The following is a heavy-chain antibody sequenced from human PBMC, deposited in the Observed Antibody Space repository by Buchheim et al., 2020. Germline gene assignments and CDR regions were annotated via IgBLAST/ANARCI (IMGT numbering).Heavy chain of an antibody. CDR2: IYYSGST. CDR3: ARDSSRYYDFWSGYYGGPGYNWFDP. J-gene: IGHJ5*02. D-gene: IGHD3-3*01. CDR1: GGSISSSSYY. V-gene: IGHV4-39*07. Sequence: QLQLQESGPGLVRPSETLSLTCTVSGGSISSSSYYWGWIRQPPGTGLEWTGSIYYSGSTYHNPSLKSRVTISVDTSKNQLSLKLSSVTAADTAVYYCARDSSRYYDFWSGYYGGPGYNWFDPWGQGTL.